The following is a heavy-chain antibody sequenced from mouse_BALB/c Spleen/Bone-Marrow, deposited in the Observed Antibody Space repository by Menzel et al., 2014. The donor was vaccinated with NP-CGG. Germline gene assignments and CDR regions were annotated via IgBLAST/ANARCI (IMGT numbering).Heavy chain of an antibody. Sequence: VQLKQSGGGSVQPGGSLRLSCATSGFTFTDYYMSWVRQPPGKALEWLGFIRNKAKGYTTDYSASVKGRFTISRDNSQRILYLQMNTLRAEDSATYYCARDENVRIYWYFDVWGAGTTVIVSS. J-gene: IGHJ1*01. V-gene: IGHV7-3*02. CDR2: IRNKAKGYTT. CDR3: ARDENVRIYWYFDV. CDR1: GFTFTDYY.